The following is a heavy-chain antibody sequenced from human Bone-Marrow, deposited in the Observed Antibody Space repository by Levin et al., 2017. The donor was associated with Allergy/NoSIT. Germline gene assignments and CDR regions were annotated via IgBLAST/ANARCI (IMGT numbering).Heavy chain of an antibody. D-gene: IGHD3-16*01. CDR3: ARAPVWGWFDP. J-gene: IGHJ5*02. Sequence: GESLKISCAASGFTFSSYAMHWVRQAPGKGLEWVAVISYDGSNKYYADSVKGRFTISRDNSKNTLYLQMNSLRAEDTAVYYCARAPVWGWFDPWGQGTLVTVSS. CDR1: GFTFSSYA. V-gene: IGHV3-30*04. CDR2: ISYDGSNK.